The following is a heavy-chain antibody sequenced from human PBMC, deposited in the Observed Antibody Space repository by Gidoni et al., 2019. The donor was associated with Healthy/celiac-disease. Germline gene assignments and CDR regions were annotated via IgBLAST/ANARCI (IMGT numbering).Heavy chain of an antibody. J-gene: IGHJ6*03. D-gene: IGHD3-22*01. CDR2: IIPIFGTA. Sequence: QVQLVQSGAEVKKPGSSVKVSCKSSGGSFSSYAISWVRQGPGQGLEWMGGIIPIFGTANYAQKFQGRVTITADESTSTAYMELSSLRSEDTAVYYCARGSTYYYDSRISSYYYYMDVWGKGTTVTVSS. CDR3: ARGSTYYYDSRISSYYYYMDV. CDR1: GGSFSSYA. V-gene: IGHV1-69*01.